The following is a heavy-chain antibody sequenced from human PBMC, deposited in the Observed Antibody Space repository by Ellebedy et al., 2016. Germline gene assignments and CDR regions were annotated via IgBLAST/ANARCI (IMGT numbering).Heavy chain of an antibody. V-gene: IGHV4-34*01. J-gene: IGHJ4*02. CDR2: INHSGST. D-gene: IGHD3-22*01. CDR3: ARELARYRRDSSGYSPQPGNYYFDY. Sequence: SETLSLTCAVYGGSFSGYYWSWIRQPPGKGLEWIGEINHSGSTNYNPSLKSRVTISVETSKNQFSLKLSSVTAADTAVYYCARELARYRRDSSGYSPQPGNYYFDYWGQGTLVTVSS. CDR1: GGSFSGYY.